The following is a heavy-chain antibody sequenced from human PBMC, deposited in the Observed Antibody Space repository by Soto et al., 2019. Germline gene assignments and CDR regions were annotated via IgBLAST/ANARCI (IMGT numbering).Heavy chain of an antibody. D-gene: IGHD6-13*01. Sequence: SQTLSLTCAISGDSVSSDIATWNCISQTPSRGLEWLGSTYYRSKWYNDYAGSVKSRITINPDTSKNQFSLQLNSVTPEDTAEYYCARARPDYSSTRLGFCGMDVWGQGTPVTVSS. CDR3: ARARPDYSSTRLGFCGMDV. J-gene: IGHJ6*02. CDR2: TYYRSKWYN. CDR1: GDSVSSDIAT. V-gene: IGHV6-1*01.